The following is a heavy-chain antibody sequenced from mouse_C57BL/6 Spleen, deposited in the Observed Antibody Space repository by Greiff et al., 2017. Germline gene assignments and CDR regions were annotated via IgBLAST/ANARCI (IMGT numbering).Heavy chain of an antibody. D-gene: IGHD2-1*01. CDR3: ARNYGNFGAMDY. V-gene: IGHV1-80*01. CDR1: GYAFSSYW. J-gene: IGHJ4*01. Sequence: VQLQQSGAELVKPGASVKISCKASGYAFSSYWMNWVKQRPGKGLEWIGQIYPGDGDTNYNGKFKGKATLTADKSSSTAYMQLSSLTSDVSAVYVCARNYGNFGAMDYWGQGTSVTVSS. CDR2: IYPGDGDT.